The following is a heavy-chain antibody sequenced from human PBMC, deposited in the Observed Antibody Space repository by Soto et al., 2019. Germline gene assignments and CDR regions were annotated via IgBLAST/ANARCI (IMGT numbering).Heavy chain of an antibody. D-gene: IGHD1-26*01. Sequence: GASVKVSCKTSRYIFTGYYMHWVRQAPGQGLEWMGWINPNSGDTNYAQRFKGRVSMTSDTSISTAYMALTRLRSDDTAVYYCARDLAKGGGSAGFDYWGQGTLVTVSS. CDR1: RYIFTGYY. J-gene: IGHJ4*02. V-gene: IGHV1-2*02. CDR2: INPNSGDT. CDR3: ARDLAKGGGSAGFDY.